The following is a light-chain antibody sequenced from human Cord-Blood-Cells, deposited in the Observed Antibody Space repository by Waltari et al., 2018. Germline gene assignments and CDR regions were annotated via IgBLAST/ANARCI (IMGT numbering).Light chain of an antibody. CDR1: TSTTGASYD. J-gene: IGLJ2*01. V-gene: IGLV1-40*01. CDR3: QSYDSSLSGSV. Sequence: QSLLTQPPSAVGAPGQRVTISSPLRTSTTGASYDLASYQQLPGTAPKPLIYRNSNRPSGVPDRFSGSKSGTSASLAITGLQAEDEADYYCQSYDSSLSGSVFGGGTKLTVL. CDR2: RNS.